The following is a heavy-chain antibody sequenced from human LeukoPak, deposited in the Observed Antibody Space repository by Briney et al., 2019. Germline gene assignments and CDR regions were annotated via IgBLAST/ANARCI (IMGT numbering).Heavy chain of an antibody. CDR3: ARPIGYCSGGSCYSGAFDI. J-gene: IGHJ3*02. CDR1: GYSFTSYG. D-gene: IGHD2-15*01. CDR2: IDPSDSYT. V-gene: IGHV5-10-1*01. Sequence: GESLKISCKGSGYSFTSYGISWVHQMPEKGLEWMGRIDPSDSYTNYSPSFQGHVTISADKSISTAYLQWSSLKASDTAMYYCARPIGYCSGGSCYSGAFDIWGHGTMVTVSS.